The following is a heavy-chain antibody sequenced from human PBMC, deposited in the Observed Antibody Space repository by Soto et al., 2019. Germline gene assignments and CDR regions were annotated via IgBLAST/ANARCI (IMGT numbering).Heavy chain of an antibody. J-gene: IGHJ5*02. Sequence: PSETLSLTCTVSGGSISSYYWSWIRQPPGKGLEWIGYIYYSGSTNYNPSLKSRVTISVDTSKNQFSLKLSSVTAADTAVYYCARAAGDYDILTGYWARDNWFDPWGQGTLVTVSS. CDR2: IYYSGST. V-gene: IGHV4-59*01. CDR3: ARAAGDYDILTGYWARDNWFDP. CDR1: GGSISSYY. D-gene: IGHD3-9*01.